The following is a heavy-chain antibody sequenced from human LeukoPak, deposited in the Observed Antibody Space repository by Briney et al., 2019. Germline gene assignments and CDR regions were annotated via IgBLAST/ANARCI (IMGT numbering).Heavy chain of an antibody. CDR2: IHYSGST. V-gene: IGHV4-39*01. D-gene: IGHD5/OR15-5a*01. Sequence: WETLSLTCTVSGVSISSNTSYWGWIRRPPGKGLEWIGNIHYSGSTYYNPSLKSRVTISVDTSKNQFSLNLSSLTAADTAVYYVATSDTVSTYNWFDPWGQGTLVTVSS. CDR3: ATSDTVSTYNWFDP. J-gene: IGHJ5*02. CDR1: GVSISSNTSY.